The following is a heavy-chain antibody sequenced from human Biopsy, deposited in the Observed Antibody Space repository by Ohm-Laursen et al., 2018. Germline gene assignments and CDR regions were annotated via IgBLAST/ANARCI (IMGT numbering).Heavy chain of an antibody. CDR2: LYFSGST. Sequence: SETLSLTCTVSGGSISTSTYFWGWIRQPPGRGLEWIGGLYFSGSTYYNPSLKSRVTVSVDTSNNQFSLKLNSVAAADTAVYNCARRDGTDGYNPYYYGMDVWGQGTTVTVSS. CDR1: GGSISTSTYF. CDR3: ARRDGTDGYNPYYYGMDV. D-gene: IGHD5-24*01. J-gene: IGHJ6*02. V-gene: IGHV4-39*01.